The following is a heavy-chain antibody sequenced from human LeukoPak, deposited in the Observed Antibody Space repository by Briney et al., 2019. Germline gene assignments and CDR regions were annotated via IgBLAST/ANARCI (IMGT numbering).Heavy chain of an antibody. CDR1: GFTVSSNY. J-gene: IGHJ4*02. V-gene: IGHV3-53*01. D-gene: IGHD6-13*01. CDR2: IYGGVST. CDR3: ARSDGIAAAGPFDY. Sequence: GGSLRLSCAVSGFTVSSNYMSWVRQAPGKGLEWASVIYGGVSTSYADSVKGRFTISRDNSKNTLYLQMNSLRAEDTAVYYCARSDGIAAAGPFDYWGQGTLVTVSS.